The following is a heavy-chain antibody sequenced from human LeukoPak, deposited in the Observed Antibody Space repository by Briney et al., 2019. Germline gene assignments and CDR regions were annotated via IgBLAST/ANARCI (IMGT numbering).Heavy chain of an antibody. V-gene: IGHV3-23*01. J-gene: IGHJ4*02. D-gene: IGHD3-22*01. CDR3: AEDKRSQYGYYDSSGYSYYFDY. CDR1: GFTFSSYA. CDR2: ISGSGGST. Sequence: GGSLRLSCAASGFTFSSYAMSWVRQAPGKGLEWVSAISGSGGSTYYADSVKGRFTISRDNSKNTLYLQMNSLRAEDTAVYYCAEDKRSQYGYYDSSGYSYYFDYWGQGTLVTVSS.